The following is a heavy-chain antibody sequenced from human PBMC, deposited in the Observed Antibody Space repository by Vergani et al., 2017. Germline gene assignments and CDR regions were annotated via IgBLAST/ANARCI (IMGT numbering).Heavy chain of an antibody. CDR3: SRDIPRGASYFDF. V-gene: IGHV3-7*01. Sequence: EVQLVESGGGFVRPGESLRLSCAASGFTFSKYWMTWVRQAPGKGLEWVANIEDDGDDKNYADSVKGRFTISIDNADNSVYLQMNSLRPVDTAVYYCSRDIPRGASYFDFWGRGALVIVSS. CDR1: GFTFSKYW. CDR2: IEDDGDDK. J-gene: IGHJ4*02. D-gene: IGHD2-21*01.